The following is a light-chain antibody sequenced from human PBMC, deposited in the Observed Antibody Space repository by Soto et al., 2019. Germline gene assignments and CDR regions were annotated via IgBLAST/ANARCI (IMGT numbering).Light chain of an antibody. J-gene: IGKJ3*01. Sequence: DIQMTQSPSSLSASVGDRVTITCRASQGISNYLAWYQQKPGKVPKLLIYSASILQSVVSSRFSGSGSGTDVTLDISRLHTEDVGTYYCQKYTSAPYTTFGPGTKVDIK. CDR2: SAS. CDR3: QKYTSAPYTT. CDR1: QGISNY. V-gene: IGKV1-27*01.